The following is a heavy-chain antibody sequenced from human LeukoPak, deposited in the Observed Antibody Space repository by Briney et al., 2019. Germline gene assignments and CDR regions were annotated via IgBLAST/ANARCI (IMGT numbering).Heavy chain of an antibody. V-gene: IGHV4-59*01. J-gene: IGHJ3*02. CDR2: IYYSGST. CDR1: GGSISSYY. Sequence: SETLSLTCTVSGGSISSYYWSWIRQPPGKGLEWIGYIYYSGSTNQNPSLKSRVIISVDTSKNQFSLKLSSVTAADTAVYYCARSFVGGPDYGGNLDACDIWGQGTMVTVSP. D-gene: IGHD4-23*01. CDR3: ARSFVGGPDYGGNLDACDI.